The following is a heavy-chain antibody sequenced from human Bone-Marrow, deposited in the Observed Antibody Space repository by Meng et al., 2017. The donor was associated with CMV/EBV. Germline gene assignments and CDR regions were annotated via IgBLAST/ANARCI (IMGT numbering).Heavy chain of an antibody. CDR3: ARENTYYYDSSGYYGPY. J-gene: IGHJ4*02. V-gene: IGHV3-21*01. D-gene: IGHD3-22*01. CDR2: ISSSSSYI. CDR1: GFTFSSYS. Sequence: GESLKISCAAPGFTFSSYSMNWVRQAPGKGLEWVSSISSSSSYIYYADSVKGRFTISRDNAKNSLYLQMNSLRAEDTAVYYCARENTYYYDSSGYYGPYWGQGTLVSVSS.